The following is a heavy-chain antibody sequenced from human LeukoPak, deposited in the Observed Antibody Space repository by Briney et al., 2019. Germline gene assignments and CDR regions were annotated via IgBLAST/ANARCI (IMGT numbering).Heavy chain of an antibody. J-gene: IGHJ4*02. V-gene: IGHV3-74*01. CDR2: INSDGSWT. Sequence: GGSLRLSCAASGNYWMHWVRQAPGKGLVWVSHINSDGSWTSCADSVKGRFTISKDNAKNTVYLQMNNLRAEDTAVYYCVSFYETYWGRGTLVTVSS. D-gene: IGHD2-2*01. CDR1: GNYW. CDR3: VSFYETY.